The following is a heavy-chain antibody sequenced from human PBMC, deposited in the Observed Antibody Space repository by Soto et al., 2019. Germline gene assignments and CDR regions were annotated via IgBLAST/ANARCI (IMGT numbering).Heavy chain of an antibody. Sequence: ASVKVSCKASGYTFASYAMHWVRQAPGQRLEWMGWINAGNGNTKYSQKFQGRVTITRDTSASTAYMELSSLRSEDTAVYYCARALRYYDSSGYYPWGQGTLVTVSS. CDR3: ARALRYYDSSGYYP. J-gene: IGHJ5*02. CDR2: INAGNGNT. CDR1: GYTFASYA. D-gene: IGHD3-22*01. V-gene: IGHV1-3*01.